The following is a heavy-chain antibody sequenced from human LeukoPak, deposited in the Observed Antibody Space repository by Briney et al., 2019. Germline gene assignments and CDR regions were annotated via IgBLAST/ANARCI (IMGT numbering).Heavy chain of an antibody. CDR1: GFTFTSYS. CDR3: ARGGGAAA. J-gene: IGHJ4*02. Sequence: GGSLRLSCVASGFTFTSYSMNWVRQAPGKGLEWVSSISSSSSYIYYADSVKGRLTISRDNAKNSLYLQMNSLRAEDTAVYYCARGGGAAAWGQGTLVTVSS. CDR2: ISSSSSYI. V-gene: IGHV3-21*04. D-gene: IGHD6-13*01.